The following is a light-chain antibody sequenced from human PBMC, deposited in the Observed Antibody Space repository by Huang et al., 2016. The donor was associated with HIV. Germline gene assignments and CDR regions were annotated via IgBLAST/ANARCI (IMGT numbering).Light chain of an antibody. CDR2: TSS. CDR1: QNITKS. Sequence: DIQMTQSPPSLSASVGDRVTFTCRANQNITKSLNWYQQKPGKAPKLLIYTSSTLESGVPAMFSCGGSGSRFTLNITNLPPEDFSTYYCQQSFSVPRTFG. V-gene: IGKV1-39*01. CDR3: QQSFSVPRT. J-gene: IGKJ1*01.